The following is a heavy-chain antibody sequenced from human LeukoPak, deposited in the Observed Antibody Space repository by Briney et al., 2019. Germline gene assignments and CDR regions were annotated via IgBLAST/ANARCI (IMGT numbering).Heavy chain of an antibody. Sequence: GSLRLSCAASGFTFSTYAMSWVRQAPGKGLEWVSAISGSGGSTYYADSVKGRFTIPRDNSKNTLYLQMNSLRAEDTSIYFCAKALEQETVIALDSWGQGTLVTVSS. J-gene: IGHJ4*02. CDR3: AKALEQETVIALDS. CDR2: ISGSGGST. CDR1: GFTFSTYA. D-gene: IGHD6-13*01. V-gene: IGHV3-23*01.